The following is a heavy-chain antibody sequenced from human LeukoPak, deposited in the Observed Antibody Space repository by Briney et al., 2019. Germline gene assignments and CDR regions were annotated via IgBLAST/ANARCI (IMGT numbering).Heavy chain of an antibody. Sequence: SETLSLTCTVSGYSISSGYYWGWIRQPPGKGLEGIGSIYYSGSTYYNPSLKSRVTISIDTSKNQFSLKLSSVTAADTAVYYCARGSLKYYYDSSGRHAFDIWGQGTMVTVSS. V-gene: IGHV4-38-2*02. J-gene: IGHJ3*02. D-gene: IGHD3-22*01. CDR2: IYYSGST. CDR3: ARGSLKYYYDSSGRHAFDI. CDR1: GYSISSGYY.